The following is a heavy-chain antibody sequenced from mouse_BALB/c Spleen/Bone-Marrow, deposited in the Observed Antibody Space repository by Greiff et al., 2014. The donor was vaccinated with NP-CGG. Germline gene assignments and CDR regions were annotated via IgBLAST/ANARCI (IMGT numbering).Heavy chain of an antibody. D-gene: IGHD2-3*01. Sequence: EVQLQQSGAELVKPGASVKLSCTTSGFNIKDTYIHWVKQRPEQGLEWIGRIDPANGNTKYDPEFQGKATITADTSSNTAYLHLSSLTSEDTAVYSCAHDAPFACWGQGTLVTVSA. CDR1: GFNIKDTY. CDR2: IDPANGNT. CDR3: AHDAPFAC. J-gene: IGHJ3*01. V-gene: IGHV14-3*02.